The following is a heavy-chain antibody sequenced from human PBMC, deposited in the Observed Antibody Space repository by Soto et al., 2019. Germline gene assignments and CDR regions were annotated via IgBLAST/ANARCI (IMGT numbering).Heavy chain of an antibody. CDR2: MNPNSGNT. Sequence: ASVKVSCKASGYTFTCYDINWVRQATGQGLEWMGWMNPNSGNTGYAQKFQGRVTMTRNTSISTAYMELSSLRSEDTAVYYCALITMVRGVQYNWFAPRGQGTLVTVSS. CDR3: ALITMVRGVQYNWFAP. V-gene: IGHV1-8*01. J-gene: IGHJ5*02. CDR1: GYTFTCYD. D-gene: IGHD3-10*01.